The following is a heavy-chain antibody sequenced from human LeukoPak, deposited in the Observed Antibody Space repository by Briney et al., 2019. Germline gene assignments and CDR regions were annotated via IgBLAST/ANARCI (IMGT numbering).Heavy chain of an antibody. J-gene: IGHJ4*02. V-gene: IGHV3-21*01. CDR3: ARDPRVGATASFDY. CDR1: GFTFSSYS. Sequence: GESLKISCAASGFTFSSYSMNWVRQAPGKGLEWVSSISSSSSYIYYADSVKGRFTISRDNAKNSLYLQMNSLRAEDTAVYYCARDPRVGATASFDYWGQGTLVTVSS. CDR2: ISSSSSYI. D-gene: IGHD1-26*01.